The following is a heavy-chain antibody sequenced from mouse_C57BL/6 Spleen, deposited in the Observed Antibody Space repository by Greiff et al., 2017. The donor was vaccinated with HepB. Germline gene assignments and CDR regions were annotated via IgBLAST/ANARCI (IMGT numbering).Heavy chain of an antibody. V-gene: IGHV3-6*01. CDR3: SRDRDYSNFAWFAY. Sequence: EVQLQQSGPGLVKPSQSLSLTCSVTGYSITSGYYWNWIRQFPGNKLEWMGYISYDGSNNYNQSLKNRNSFTRDTSKNQFFLKLKSVTTEDTATYYCSRDRDYSNFAWFAYWGQGTLVTVSA. CDR2: ISYDGSN. J-gene: IGHJ3*01. D-gene: IGHD2-5*01. CDR1: GYSITSGYY.